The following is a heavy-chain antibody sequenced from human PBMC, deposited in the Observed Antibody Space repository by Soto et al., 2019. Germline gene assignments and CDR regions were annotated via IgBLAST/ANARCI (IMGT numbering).Heavy chain of an antibody. V-gene: IGHV5-10-1*01. D-gene: IGHD2-2*01. CDR2: IDPSDSYT. CDR3: AATDCSSTSCYDRVRASNYYCGMDV. Sequence: GESLKISCKGSGYSFTSYWISWVRQMPGKGLEWMGRIDPSDSYTNYSPSFQGHVTNSADKSISTASLQWSSLKASDTAMYYCAATDCSSTSCYDRVRASNYYCGMDVWGQGTTVTVSS. CDR1: GYSFTSYW. J-gene: IGHJ6*02.